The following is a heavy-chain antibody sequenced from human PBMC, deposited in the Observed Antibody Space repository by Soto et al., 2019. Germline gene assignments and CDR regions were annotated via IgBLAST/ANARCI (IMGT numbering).Heavy chain of an antibody. CDR1: GLTFSSYG. J-gene: IGHJ5*02. V-gene: IGHV3-33*01. D-gene: IGHD3-10*01. CDR3: AREVRGGHVNWFDP. Sequence: QVQLVESGGGVVQPGRSLRLSCAASGLTFSSYGMHWVRQAPGKGLEWVAVIWYDGSNKYYADSVKGRFTISRDNSKNTLYLQMNSLRAEDTAVYYCAREVRGGHVNWFDPWGQGTLVTVSS. CDR2: IWYDGSNK.